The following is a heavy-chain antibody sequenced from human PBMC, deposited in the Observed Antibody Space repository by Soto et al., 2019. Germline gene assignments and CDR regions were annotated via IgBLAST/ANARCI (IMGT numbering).Heavy chain of an antibody. Sequence: QVQLVQSGAEVKKPGASVKVSCKASGYTFTSYGISWVRQAPGQGLEWMGWISAYNGNTNYAQKLQGRVTMTTDTSTSTAYMELRSLRSDDTAVYYCARDGYCSGGSCSYITDYYYYGMDVCGQGTTVTVYS. CDR2: ISAYNGNT. D-gene: IGHD2-15*01. CDR3: ARDGYCSGGSCSYITDYYYYGMDV. J-gene: IGHJ6*02. CDR1: GYTFTSYG. V-gene: IGHV1-18*01.